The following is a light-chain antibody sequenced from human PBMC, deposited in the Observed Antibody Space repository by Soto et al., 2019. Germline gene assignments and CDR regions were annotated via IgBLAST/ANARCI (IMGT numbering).Light chain of an antibody. Sequence: EIVLMQSPGTLSLSPGERATLSCRASQSVSNNYLAWYQQKLGQAPRLLMYGASHRATGIPDRFSGSGSGTDFTLTISRLEPEDFAVYYCQHYGNSPLTFGGGTRVEIK. CDR2: GAS. J-gene: IGKJ4*01. V-gene: IGKV3-20*01. CDR3: QHYGNSPLT. CDR1: QSVSNNY.